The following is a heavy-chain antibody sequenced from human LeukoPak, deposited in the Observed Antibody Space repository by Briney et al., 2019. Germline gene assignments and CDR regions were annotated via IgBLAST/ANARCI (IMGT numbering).Heavy chain of an antibody. CDR1: GFTFSSCG. CDR3: AKYPGDSSYGTLDP. V-gene: IGHV3-23*01. Sequence: GGSLRLSCAASGFTFSSCGMSWVRQAPGKGLEWVSAISGSGGSTYYADSVKGRFTISRDNSKNTLYLQMNSLRAEDTAVYYCAKYPGDSSYGTLDPWGQGTLVTVSS. D-gene: IGHD5-18*01. J-gene: IGHJ5*02. CDR2: ISGSGGST.